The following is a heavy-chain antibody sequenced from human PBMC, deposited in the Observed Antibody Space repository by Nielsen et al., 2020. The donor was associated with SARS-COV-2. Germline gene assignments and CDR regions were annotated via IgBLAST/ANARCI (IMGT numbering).Heavy chain of an antibody. V-gene: IGHV1-18*01. CDR2: ISAYNGNT. J-gene: IGHJ6*02. CDR1: GYTFTSYG. CDR3: AREDRLQDDFWSGYYFYYYGMDV. D-gene: IGHD3-3*01. Sequence: ASVKVSCKASGYTFTSYGISWVRQAPGQGLEWMGWISAYNGNTNYAQKLQGRVTMTTDTSTSTAYMELRSLRSDDTAVYYCAREDRLQDDFWSGYYFYYYGMDVWGQGTTVTVSS.